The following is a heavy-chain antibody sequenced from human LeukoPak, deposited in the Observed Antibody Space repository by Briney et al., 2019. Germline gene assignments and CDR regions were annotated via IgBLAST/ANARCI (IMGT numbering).Heavy chain of an antibody. J-gene: IGHJ5*02. CDR3: ARAWNGDYGRFDP. CDR2: INSDGSST. D-gene: IGHD4-17*01. Sequence: PGGSLRLSCAASGFTFSSYWMYWVRQVPGKGLVWVSRINSDGSSTSYADSVKGRFTISRDNAQNTLYLQMNSLRAEDTAVYYCARAWNGDYGRFDPWGQETLVTVPS. CDR1: GFTFSSYW. V-gene: IGHV3-74*01.